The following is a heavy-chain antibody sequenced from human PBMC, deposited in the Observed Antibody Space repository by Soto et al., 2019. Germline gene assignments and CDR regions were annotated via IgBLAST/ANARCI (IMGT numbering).Heavy chain of an antibody. CDR3: AGGGSIVVATRRLMDV. V-gene: IGHV4-59*03. CDR2: ICNSGST. Sequence: QVQLQESGPGLLKPSETLSLTCTVSGGSIRSYCWTWIRQPPGEGLEWIGCICNSGSTNYNPSLKSRVTISGDTQMNQGSLQRSSVTVADTAVYYCAGGGSIVVATRRLMDVGGKGTTVTVSS. D-gene: IGHD3-22*01. CDR1: GGSIRSYC. J-gene: IGHJ6*03.